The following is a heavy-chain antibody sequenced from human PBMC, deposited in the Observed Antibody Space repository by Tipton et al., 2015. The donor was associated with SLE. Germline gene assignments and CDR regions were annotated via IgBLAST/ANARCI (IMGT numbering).Heavy chain of an antibody. J-gene: IGHJ4*02. CDR1: GFTFSSYS. Sequence: GSLRLSCAASGFTFSSYSMNWVRQAPGKGLEWVSVIYSGGSRYYADSVKGRFTISRDNSKNTLYLQMDSLRGEDTAVYYCAMIRRDYDDSGDYWDKGTLGTVS. V-gene: IGHV3-66*02. CDR3: AMIRRDYDDSGDY. CDR2: IYSGGSR. D-gene: IGHD4-17*01.